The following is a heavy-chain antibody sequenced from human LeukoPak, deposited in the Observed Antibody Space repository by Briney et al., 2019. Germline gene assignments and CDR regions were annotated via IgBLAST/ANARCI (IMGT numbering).Heavy chain of an antibody. Sequence: PGGSLRLSCVDSGFTFTNAWMSWVRQAPGKGLEWIGRIKSKTDGETTNYAEPVRGRFTISRDDSKSTVYLQMNSLKIEDTAVYYCTTDLGTYYHGSQRLIPIDYWGQGTLVTVSS. CDR2: IKSKTDGETT. J-gene: IGHJ4*02. V-gene: IGHV3-15*01. D-gene: IGHD3-10*01. CDR1: GFTFTNAW. CDR3: TTDLGTYYHGSQRLIPIDY.